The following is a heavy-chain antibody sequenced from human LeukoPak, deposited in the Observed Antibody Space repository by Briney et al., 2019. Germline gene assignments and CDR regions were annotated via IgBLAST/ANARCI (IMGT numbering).Heavy chain of an antibody. CDR2: IYYSGST. D-gene: IGHD3-22*01. V-gene: IGHV4-39*01. Sequence: SGGXXSXSSYYWGWIRQPPGKGLEWIGSIYYSGSTYYNPSLNSRVTISVATSNNQFSLKLSSVTAADTAVYYCARQPRDYDSSGYYFDYWGQGTLVTVSS. J-gene: IGHJ4*02. CDR3: ARQPRDYDSSGYYFDY. CDR1: GGXXSXSSYY.